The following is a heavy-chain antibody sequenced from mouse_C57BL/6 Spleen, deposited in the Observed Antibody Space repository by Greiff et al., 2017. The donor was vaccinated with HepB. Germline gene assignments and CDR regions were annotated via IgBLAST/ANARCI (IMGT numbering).Heavy chain of an antibody. CDR1: GYTFTSYW. Sequence: QVQLQQPGAELVKPGASVKLSCKASGYTFTSYWMHWVKQRPGQGLEWIGMIHPNSGSTNYNEKFKSKATLTVAKSSSTAYMQLSSLTSEDSAVYYCARAVDSSGLGAMDYWGQGTSVTVSS. J-gene: IGHJ4*01. CDR3: ARAVDSSGLGAMDY. CDR2: IHPNSGST. V-gene: IGHV1-64*01. D-gene: IGHD3-2*02.